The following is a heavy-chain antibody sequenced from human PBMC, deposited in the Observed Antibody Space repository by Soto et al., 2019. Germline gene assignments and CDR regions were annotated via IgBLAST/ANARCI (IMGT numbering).Heavy chain of an antibody. Sequence: GASVKVSCKASGYTFTSYYMHWVRQAPGGGLEWIGIVNPSGGSTSYAQKFQGRVTMTRDTSTSTVYMELSSLRSEDTAVYYCARDYSTLLRIAARPDYYYYGMDVWG. J-gene: IGHJ6*02. CDR2: VNPSGGST. CDR3: ARDYSTLLRIAARPDYYYYGMDV. V-gene: IGHV1-46*01. D-gene: IGHD6-6*01. CDR1: GYTFTSYY.